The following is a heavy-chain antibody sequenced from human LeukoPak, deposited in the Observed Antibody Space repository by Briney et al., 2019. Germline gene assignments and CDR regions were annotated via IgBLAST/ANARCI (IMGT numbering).Heavy chain of an antibody. CDR1: GDSISSSTYY. CDR3: ARHRIIRDIVTGDYFDY. Sequence: SETLSLTCTVSGDSISSSTYYWGWIRQPPGKGLEWIGTIYYSVSTYYNPSLKSRITISVDTSKNQFSLKLRSVTAADTAVYYCARHRIIRDIVTGDYFDYWGQGTLVTVYS. J-gene: IGHJ4*02. CDR2: IYYSVST. D-gene: IGHD3-9*01. V-gene: IGHV4-39*01.